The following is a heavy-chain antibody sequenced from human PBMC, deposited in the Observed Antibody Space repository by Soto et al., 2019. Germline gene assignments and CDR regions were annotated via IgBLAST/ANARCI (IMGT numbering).Heavy chain of an antibody. CDR2: INHSGTT. CDR3: ARANVGPPGGGSWIMPFDF. D-gene: IGHD2-15*01. V-gene: IGHV4-34*01. CDR1: GGSFSGYY. Sequence: SETLSLTCAVYGGSFSGYYWSWIRQPPGRGLEWIGEINHSGTTNNNPSLKSRVTISVDTSKNQFSLRLTSVTAADTAVYYCARANVGPPGGGSWIMPFDFWGQGTLVTVSS. J-gene: IGHJ4*02.